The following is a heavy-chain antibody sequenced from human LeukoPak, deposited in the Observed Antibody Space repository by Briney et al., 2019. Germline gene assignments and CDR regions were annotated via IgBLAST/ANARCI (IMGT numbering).Heavy chain of an antibody. CDR3: ARDSRTIAARSFDY. CDR2: IYHSGST. J-gene: IGHJ4*02. V-gene: IGHV4-38-2*02. D-gene: IGHD6-6*01. CDR1: GYSISSGYY. Sequence: SETLSLTCAVSGYSISSGYYWGWSRQPPGKGLEWIGSIYHSGSTYYNPSLKSRVTISVDTSKNQFSLKLSSVTAADTAVYYCARDSRTIAARSFDYWGQGTLVTVSS.